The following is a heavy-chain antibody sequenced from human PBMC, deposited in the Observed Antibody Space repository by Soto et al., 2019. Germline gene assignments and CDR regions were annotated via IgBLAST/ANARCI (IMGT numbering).Heavy chain of an antibody. V-gene: IGHV3-15*07. CDR3: ATRAKDDGIYWD. D-gene: IGHD1-26*01. CDR2: IISKTDGGAI. Sequence: EVQMVESGGDLVKPGGSLRLSCAASGFSFNNAWLNWVRQAPGKGLEWVGQIISKTDGGAIDYGAPVKGRFTISRDDSTKTLYLQMNSLKTDDTAIYYCATRAKDDGIYWDWGQGTLVTVSS. CDR1: GFSFNNAW. J-gene: IGHJ4*02.